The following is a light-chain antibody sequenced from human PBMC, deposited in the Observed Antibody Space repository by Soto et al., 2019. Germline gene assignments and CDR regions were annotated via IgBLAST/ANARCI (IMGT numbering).Light chain of an antibody. J-gene: IGKJ4*01. V-gene: IGKV1-39*01. CDR1: QSIGSY. CDR2: VVS. Sequence: DIQMTQSPSSLSASVGDRVTITCRASQSIGSYLNWYQQQPGKAPKLLIYVVSSLQSGVPSRFSGGGSETDFTLTIRSLQPEDLATYYFQQGYTMPLTFGGGTTVDI. CDR3: QQGYTMPLT.